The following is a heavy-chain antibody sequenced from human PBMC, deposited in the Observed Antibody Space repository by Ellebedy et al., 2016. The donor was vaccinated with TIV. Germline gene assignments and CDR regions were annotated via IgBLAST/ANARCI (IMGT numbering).Heavy chain of an antibody. Sequence: SQTLSLTCVISGDSVSSNSAAWNWIRQSPSRGLEWLGRTYYRSKWYNDYAVSVKSRITINPDTSKNQFSLQLNSVTPEDTAVYYCARDGLGKYSSSWYTFDYWGQGTLVTVSS. CDR3: ARDGLGKYSSSWYTFDY. CDR1: GDSVSSNSAA. V-gene: IGHV6-1*01. J-gene: IGHJ4*02. CDR2: TYYRSKWYN. D-gene: IGHD6-13*01.